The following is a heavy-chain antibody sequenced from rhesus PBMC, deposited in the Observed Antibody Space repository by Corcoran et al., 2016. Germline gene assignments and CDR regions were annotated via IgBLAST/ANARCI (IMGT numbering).Heavy chain of an antibody. CDR3: ARGSTVDS. V-gene: IGHV4-65*01. CDR1: GGSVNGYNW. Sequence: QVQLQESGPGLVKPSETLSLTCAVSGGSVNGYNWWSWIRQAPGKGLEWIGYVSGSGRITAYNPSLKSRVIISTDTSKNQFSLKVMSVTAADTAVYYCARGSTVDSWGQGVLVTVSS. CDR2: VSGSGRIT. J-gene: IGHJ4*01.